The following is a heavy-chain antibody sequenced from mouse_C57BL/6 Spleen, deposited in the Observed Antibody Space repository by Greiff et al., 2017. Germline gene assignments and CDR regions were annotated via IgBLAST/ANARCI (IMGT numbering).Heavy chain of an antibody. Sequence: EVKLMESEGGLVQPGSSMKLSCTASGFTFSDYYMAWVRQVPEKGLEWVANINYDGSSTYYLDSLKSRFIISRDNAKNILYLQMSSLKSEDTATYYCARNYDYDDYAMDYWGQGTSVTVSS. J-gene: IGHJ4*01. CDR3: ARNYDYDDYAMDY. CDR2: INYDGSST. D-gene: IGHD2-4*01. CDR1: GFTFSDYY. V-gene: IGHV5-16*01.